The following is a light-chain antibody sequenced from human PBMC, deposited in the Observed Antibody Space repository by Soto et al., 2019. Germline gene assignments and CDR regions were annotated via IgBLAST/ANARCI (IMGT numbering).Light chain of an antibody. V-gene: IGLV1-40*01. J-gene: IGLJ1*01. Sequence: QSVLTQPPSVSGAPGQRVTISCTGSSSNIGANYYVHWYQQRPGSAPKLLIFANTNRPSGVPDRFSGSKSGTAASLSITGLQAENEGDDYCQSYANTVSAGCVFGTGTKLTVL. CDR3: QSYANTVSAGCV. CDR1: SSNIGANYY. CDR2: ANT.